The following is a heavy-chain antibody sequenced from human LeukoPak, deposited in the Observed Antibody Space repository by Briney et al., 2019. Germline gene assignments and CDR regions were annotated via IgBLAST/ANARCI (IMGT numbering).Heavy chain of an antibody. D-gene: IGHD1-1*01. Sequence: SETLSLTCTVSGGSISSSSYYWGWIRQPPGKGLECIGSIYYSGSTYYNPSLKSRVTISVDTSKNQFSLKLSSVTAADTAVYYCARGRPPFDPWGQGTLVTVSS. CDR3: ARGRPPFDP. V-gene: IGHV4-39*01. CDR2: IYYSGST. CDR1: GGSISSSSYY. J-gene: IGHJ5*02.